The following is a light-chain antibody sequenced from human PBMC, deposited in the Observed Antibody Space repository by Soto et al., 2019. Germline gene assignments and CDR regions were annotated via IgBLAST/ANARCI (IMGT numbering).Light chain of an antibody. CDR1: SSDIGGYNY. CDR2: DVT. CDR3: SSYAASRTL. Sequence: QSVLTQPASVSGSPGQSITISCSGTSSDIGGYNYVSWYQHHPGKAPKLIIFDVTYRPSGVYGRFAGSKSGNTASLTISGHDAEDEADYCCSSYAASRTLFGRGTKLTVL. V-gene: IGLV2-14*03. J-gene: IGLJ3*02.